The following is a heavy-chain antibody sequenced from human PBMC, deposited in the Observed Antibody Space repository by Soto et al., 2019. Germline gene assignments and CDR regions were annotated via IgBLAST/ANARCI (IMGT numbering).Heavy chain of an antibody. CDR1: GCAIRTSSYN. V-gene: IGHV4-39*01. CDR3: AMSLWFGNTPNWFDP. Sequence: PSDALSRTYNNSGCAIRTSSYNRRWKPQPPWKGLEWIASIYYSGHTYYNPSLKSRVTISVDTSKNQFSLKLNSVTAADTAVYYCAMSLWFGNTPNWFDPWGQGTLVTVS. J-gene: IGHJ5*02. D-gene: IGHD3-10*01. CDR2: IYYSGHT.